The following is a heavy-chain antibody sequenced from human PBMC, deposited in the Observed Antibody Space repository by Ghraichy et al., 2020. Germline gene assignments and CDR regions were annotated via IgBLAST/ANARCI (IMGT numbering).Heavy chain of an antibody. CDR2: IGSSGDFT. D-gene: IGHD3-22*01. CDR1: GFTFSSYA. Sequence: GASLRLSCAASGFTFSSYAMSWVRQPPGKGLEWVSSIGSSGDFTYYADSVKGRFTISRDNSKNTLSLQMNSLRAEDTAIYHCAKRGHYYHESSGYYTFYFDHWGQGALVTVSS. V-gene: IGHV3-23*01. J-gene: IGHJ4*02. CDR3: AKRGHYYHESSGYYTFYFDH.